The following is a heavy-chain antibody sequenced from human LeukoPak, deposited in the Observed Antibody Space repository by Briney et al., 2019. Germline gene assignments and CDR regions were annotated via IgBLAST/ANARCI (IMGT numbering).Heavy chain of an antibody. Sequence: SVKVSCKASGGTFSSYAISWVRQAPGQGLEWMGRVIPIFGTANYAQKFQGRVTITTDESTSTAYMELSSLRSEDTAVYYCARVEYSSSLGWFDPWGQGTLVTVSS. CDR1: GGTFSSYA. J-gene: IGHJ5*02. CDR3: ARVEYSSSLGWFDP. D-gene: IGHD6-6*01. CDR2: VIPIFGTA. V-gene: IGHV1-69*05.